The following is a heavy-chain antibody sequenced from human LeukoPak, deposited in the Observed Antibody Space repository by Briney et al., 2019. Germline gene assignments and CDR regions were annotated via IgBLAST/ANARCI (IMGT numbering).Heavy chain of an antibody. Sequence: ASVKVSCKASGGTFSSYAISWVRQAPGQGLEWMGGIIPIFGTANYAQKFQGRVTITTDESTSTAYMELSSLRSEDTAVYYCARGHFPYSSSTYSEYFQHWGQGTLVTVSS. CDR1: GGTFSSYA. D-gene: IGHD6-6*01. J-gene: IGHJ1*01. CDR2: IIPIFGTA. V-gene: IGHV1-69*05. CDR3: ARGHFPYSSSTYSEYFQH.